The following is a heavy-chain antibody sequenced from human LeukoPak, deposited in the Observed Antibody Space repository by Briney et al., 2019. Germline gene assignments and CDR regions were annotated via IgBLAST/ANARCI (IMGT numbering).Heavy chain of an antibody. V-gene: IGHV3-73*01. CDR1: GFTFSGSA. J-gene: IGHJ4*02. D-gene: IGHD3-16*01. CDR3: TKGGVAAARDY. CDR2: IRSKANSYAT. Sequence: GGSLRLSCAASGFTFSGSAMHWVRQASGKGLEWVGRIRSKANSYATAYAASVKGRFTISRDDSKNTAYLQMNSLKTEDTAVYYCTKGGVAAARDYWGQGTLVTVSS.